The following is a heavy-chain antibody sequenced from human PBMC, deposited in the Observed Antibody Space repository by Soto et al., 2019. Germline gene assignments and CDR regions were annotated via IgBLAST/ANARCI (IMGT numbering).Heavy chain of an antibody. Sequence: EVPLLESGGDLVQPGGSLRLSCVASEFTFNSYAMSWVRQAPAMGLEWVSSIIGSGAFTYYADSVKGRFTISRDNSKSTLYLQMNSLRVEDTALYYCAKDARDTGGNSGIDYWGQGTLVTVSS. J-gene: IGHJ4*02. D-gene: IGHD2-21*02. CDR2: IIGSGAFT. V-gene: IGHV3-23*01. CDR3: AKDARDTGGNSGIDY. CDR1: EFTFNSYA.